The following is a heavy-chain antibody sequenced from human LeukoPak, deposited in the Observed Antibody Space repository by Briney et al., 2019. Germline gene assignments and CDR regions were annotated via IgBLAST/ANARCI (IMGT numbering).Heavy chain of an antibody. J-gene: IGHJ6*02. Sequence: GGSLRLSCAASGFTVSSNYMSWFRRAPGKGLEWVSVIYSGGSTYYADSAKGRFTISRDNSKNTLYLQMNSLRAEDAAVYYCARVGTGYDYDYYGMDVWGQGTTVTVSS. D-gene: IGHD5-12*01. CDR3: ARVGTGYDYDYYGMDV. CDR2: IYSGGST. CDR1: GFTVSSNY. V-gene: IGHV3-66*02.